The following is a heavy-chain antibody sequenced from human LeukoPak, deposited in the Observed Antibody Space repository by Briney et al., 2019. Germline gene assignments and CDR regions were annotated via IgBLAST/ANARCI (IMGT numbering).Heavy chain of an antibody. CDR1: GNHFTSYW. V-gene: IGHV5-10-1*01. CDR3: ASLGYCSGGSCFDY. Sequence: GESLEISFKGSGNHFTSYWIRWGRAMPGKGVGWRGRIDPSDTYTNYSPSFQGHVTISADKSISTAYLQWSSLKASDTAMYYCASLGYCSGGSCFDYWGQGTLVTVSS. CDR2: IDPSDTYT. J-gene: IGHJ4*02. D-gene: IGHD2-15*01.